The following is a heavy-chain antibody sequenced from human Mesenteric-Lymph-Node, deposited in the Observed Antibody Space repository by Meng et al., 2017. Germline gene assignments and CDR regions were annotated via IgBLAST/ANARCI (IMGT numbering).Heavy chain of an antibody. CDR3: ARASGDYESGRYYHDY. J-gene: IGHJ4*02. CDR1: GFTFSDHY. D-gene: IGHD3-22*01. Sequence: GESLKISCAASGFTFSDHYMDWVRQAPGKGLEWVGRTRKKVNSYTTEYAASVKGRFTISRDDSKNSLYLQMNSLKTEDTAVYYCARASGDYESGRYYHDYWGQGTLVTVSS. CDR2: TRKKVNSYTT. V-gene: IGHV3-72*01.